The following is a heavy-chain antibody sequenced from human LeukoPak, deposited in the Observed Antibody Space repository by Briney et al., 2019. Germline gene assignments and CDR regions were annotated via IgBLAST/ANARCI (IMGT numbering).Heavy chain of an antibody. Sequence: GGSLRLSCAASGFTFSSYAMHWVRQAPGKGLEWVAVISYDGSNKYYADSVKGRFTISRDNSKNTLYLQMNSLRAEDTAVYYCARDSDCDSSGSLDYWGQGTLVTVSS. V-gene: IGHV3-30-3*01. CDR1: GFTFSSYA. CDR2: ISYDGSNK. CDR3: ARDSDCDSSGSLDY. D-gene: IGHD3-22*01. J-gene: IGHJ4*02.